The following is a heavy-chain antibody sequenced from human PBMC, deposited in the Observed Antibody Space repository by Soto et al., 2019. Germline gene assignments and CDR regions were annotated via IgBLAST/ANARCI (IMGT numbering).Heavy chain of an antibody. D-gene: IGHD3-10*01. CDR3: ASSYGSGYRAFDY. J-gene: IGHJ4*02. V-gene: IGHV1-69*02. Sequence: QVQLVQSGAEVKRPGSSVKVSCKASGDTFNFYSINWVRQAPGVGLEWMGRVNPIVSMSNYAQKFQGRVTVTADXXTSTPYMEISSLTSEDTAIYYCASSYGSGYRAFDYWGQGALVTVSS. CDR1: GDTFNFYS. CDR2: VNPIVSMS.